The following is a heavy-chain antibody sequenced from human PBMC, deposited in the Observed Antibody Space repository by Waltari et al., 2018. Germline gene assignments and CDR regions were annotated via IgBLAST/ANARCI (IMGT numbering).Heavy chain of an antibody. J-gene: IGHJ4*02. CDR1: GFTFSHFE. D-gene: IGHD2-15*01. CDR2: SGAGGTPI. Sequence: EVQLVESGGAFVHPGGSLRLSCVVSGFTFSHFEFNWVRQAPGKGLRWVSYSGAGGTPIYYADSVKGRFTISLDNAKNSLFLEMSSLRAEDTALYRCGRESRSTHSYVASGGQGTPVTVAS. V-gene: IGHV3-48*03. CDR3: GRESRSTHSYVAS.